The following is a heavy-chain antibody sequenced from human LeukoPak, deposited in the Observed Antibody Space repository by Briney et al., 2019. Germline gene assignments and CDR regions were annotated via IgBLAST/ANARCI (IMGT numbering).Heavy chain of an antibody. Sequence: PSETLSLTCTVSGGSISSYYWSWIRQPAGKGLEWIGRIYTSGSTNYNPSLKSRVTMSVDTSKNQFSLKLSSVTAADTAVYYCARDLYGFWSGYLGGWFDPWGQGTLVTVSS. D-gene: IGHD3-3*01. CDR1: GGSISSYY. V-gene: IGHV4-4*07. J-gene: IGHJ5*02. CDR2: IYTSGST. CDR3: ARDLYGFWSGYLGGWFDP.